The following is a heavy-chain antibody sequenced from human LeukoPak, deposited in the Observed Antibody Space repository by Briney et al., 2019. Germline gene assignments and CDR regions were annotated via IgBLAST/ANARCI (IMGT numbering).Heavy chain of an antibody. D-gene: IGHD2-21*02. CDR1: GGTFSSCA. Sequence: EASVKVSCKASGGTFSSCAISWVRQAPGQGLEWMGRIIPILGIANYAQKFQGRVTITADKSTSTAYMELSSLRSEDTAVYYCARDQIVVVTTMGDLGRWFDPWGQGTLVTVSS. CDR3: ARDQIVVVTTMGDLGRWFDP. V-gene: IGHV1-69*04. J-gene: IGHJ5*02. CDR2: IIPILGIA.